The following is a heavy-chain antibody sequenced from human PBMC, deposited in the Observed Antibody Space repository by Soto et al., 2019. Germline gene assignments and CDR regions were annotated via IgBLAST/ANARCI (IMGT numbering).Heavy chain of an antibody. CDR2: IYDSGST. Sequence: QVQLQESGPGLVKPSETLSLTCTVSGGSISSYYWSWIRQPPGKGLEWIGYIYDSGSTNYNPSLKSRVTISVDTSKNQFSLKLTSVTDADTAVYYCAAPPRYWGQGTLVTVSS. CDR1: GGSISSYY. D-gene: IGHD6-6*01. CDR3: AAPPRY. V-gene: IGHV4-59*01. J-gene: IGHJ4*02.